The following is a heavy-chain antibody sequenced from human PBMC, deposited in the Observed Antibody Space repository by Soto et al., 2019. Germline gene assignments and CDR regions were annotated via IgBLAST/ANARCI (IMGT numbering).Heavy chain of an antibody. CDR1: GFTFSDHY. J-gene: IGHJ4*02. Sequence: EVQLVESGGGLVEPGGSLRLSCAISGFTFSDHYMAWVRQVPGKGLEWIGRSRNRANSYSTEYAASVRGRFMISRDDSRNSLHLQMNILKTEDTAVYYCVSLWSVTGARDHWGQGTLVTVSS. CDR2: SRNRANSYST. CDR3: VSLWSVTGARDH. D-gene: IGHD1-7*01. V-gene: IGHV3-72*01.